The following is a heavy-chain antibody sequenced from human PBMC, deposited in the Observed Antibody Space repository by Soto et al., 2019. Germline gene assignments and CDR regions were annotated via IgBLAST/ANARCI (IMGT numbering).Heavy chain of an antibody. Sequence: GASVKVSCKASGYTFTIYGISWVRQAPGQGLEWMGWISAYNGNTNYAQKLQGRVTMTTDTSTSTAYMELRSLRSDDTAVYYCARRPVRGADYYYYGMDVWGQGTTVTSP. J-gene: IGHJ6*02. CDR2: ISAYNGNT. V-gene: IGHV1-18*04. CDR1: GYTFTIYG. D-gene: IGHD3-10*01. CDR3: ARRPVRGADYYYYGMDV.